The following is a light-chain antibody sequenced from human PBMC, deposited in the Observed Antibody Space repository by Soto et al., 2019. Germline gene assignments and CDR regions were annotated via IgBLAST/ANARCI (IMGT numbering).Light chain of an antibody. Sequence: LQMTPSPSTLSASVGDRVTITCPASQSISSWLAWYQQKPGKAPKLLIYDASSLESGVPSRFSGRGSGTDFTLTISSLQPEDFATYYCLQDYDYPRTFGQGTKVDIK. CDR2: DAS. CDR3: LQDYDYPRT. CDR1: QSISSW. J-gene: IGKJ1*01. V-gene: IGKV1-5*01.